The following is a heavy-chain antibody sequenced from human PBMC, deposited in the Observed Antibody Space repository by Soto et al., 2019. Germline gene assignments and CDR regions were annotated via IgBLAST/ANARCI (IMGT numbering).Heavy chain of an antibody. J-gene: IGHJ3*02. V-gene: IGHV4-61*01. CDR2: IYYSGST. D-gene: IGHD3-3*01. CDR1: GGSVSSGSYY. CDR3: AREYNDSPFDAFDI. Sequence: QVQLQESGPGLVKPSETLSLTCTVSGGSVSSGSYYWSWIRQPPGKGLEWIGYIYYSGSTNYNPSLKSRVTMSVDTSKNQFSLKLSSVTAADTAVYYCAREYNDSPFDAFDIWGQGTMVTVSS.